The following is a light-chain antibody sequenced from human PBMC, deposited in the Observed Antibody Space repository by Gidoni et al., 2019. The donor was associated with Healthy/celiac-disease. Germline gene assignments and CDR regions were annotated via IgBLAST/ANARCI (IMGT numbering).Light chain of an antibody. CDR3: SSYTSSSTLV. J-gene: IGLJ2*01. V-gene: IGLV2-14*03. CDR1: SSDVGGYNY. CDR2: DVS. Sequence: QSALTQPASVSGSPGKSITISCSGTSSDVGGYNYVSWYQQHPGKAPTLMIYDVSNRPSGVSNRFSGSKSGNTASLTISGLQAEDEADYYCSSYTSSSTLVFGGGTQLTVV.